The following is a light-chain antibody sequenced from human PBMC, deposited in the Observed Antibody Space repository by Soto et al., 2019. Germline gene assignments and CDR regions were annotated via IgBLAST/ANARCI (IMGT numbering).Light chain of an antibody. Sequence: QSALTQPASVSGSPGQSITISCTGTGRDIGAYDYVSWYQQHPGKAPKLIIYGVNNRPSGVSNRFSSSKSAFTAALTISGLQTADEADYYCSSYAASYFYVFGPGTKLTVL. CDR3: SSYAASYFYV. CDR1: GRDIGAYDY. J-gene: IGLJ1*01. V-gene: IGLV2-14*01. CDR2: GVN.